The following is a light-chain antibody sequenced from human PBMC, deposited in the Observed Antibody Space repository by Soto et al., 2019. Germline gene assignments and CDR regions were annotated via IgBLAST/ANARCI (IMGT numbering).Light chain of an antibody. CDR1: RTLFYSAKNKDY. V-gene: IGKV4-1*01. J-gene: IGKJ2*01. CDR3: QQYYGTPYT. Sequence: IVMTQSPDSLSVSLGGRATISCKSSRTLFYSAKNKDYLAWYQHKAGQPPKLLLYWASTRESGVPDSFNGSGSATDFTLTINNLQPEDAAVYYCQQYYGTPYTFGQGTKLEI. CDR2: WAS.